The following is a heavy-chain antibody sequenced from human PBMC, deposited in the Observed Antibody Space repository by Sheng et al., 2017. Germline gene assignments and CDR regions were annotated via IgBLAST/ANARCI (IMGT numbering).Heavy chain of an antibody. Sequence: EVQLVESGGGLIQPGGSLRLSCAASGFTVSSNYMSWVRQAPGKGLEWVSIIYSGGSTYYADSVKGRFTISRDNSKNTLYLQMNSLRAEDTAVYYCARHSSGWYVDYWGQGTLVTVSS. V-gene: IGHV3-53*01. CDR1: GFTVSSNY. D-gene: IGHD6-19*01. CDR2: IYSGGST. CDR3: ARHSSGWYVDY. J-gene: IGHJ4*02.